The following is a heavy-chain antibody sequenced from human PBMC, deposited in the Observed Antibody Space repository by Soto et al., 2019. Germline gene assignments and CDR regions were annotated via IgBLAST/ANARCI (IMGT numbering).Heavy chain of an antibody. D-gene: IGHD6-13*01. CDR3: ARGHGAGSAAAGTHHRSGAFDI. J-gene: IGHJ3*02. CDR2: IIPIFGTA. CDR1: GGTFSSYA. Sequence: QVQLVQSGAEVKKPGSSVKVSCKASGGTFSSYAISWVRQAPGQGLEWMGGIIPIFGTANYAQKFQGRVTITADESTSTAYMELSSLRSEDTAVYYCARGHGAGSAAAGTHHRSGAFDIWGQGTMVTVSS. V-gene: IGHV1-69*01.